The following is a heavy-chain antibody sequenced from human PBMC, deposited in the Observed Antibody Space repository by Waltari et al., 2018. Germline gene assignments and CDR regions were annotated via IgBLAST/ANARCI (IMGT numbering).Heavy chain of an antibody. J-gene: IGHJ3*02. Sequence: QVQLQESGPGLVKPSQTLSLTCTVSGGSISSGGYYWSWIRQHPGKGLEWIGYIYYSGSTYYNPSLNSLVTISVDTSKNQFSLKLSSVTAADTAVYYCARAHTGLYDAFDIWGQGTMVTVSS. V-gene: IGHV4-31*01. CDR3: ARAHTGLYDAFDI. CDR2: IYYSGST. D-gene: IGHD3-16*01. CDR1: GGSISSGGYY.